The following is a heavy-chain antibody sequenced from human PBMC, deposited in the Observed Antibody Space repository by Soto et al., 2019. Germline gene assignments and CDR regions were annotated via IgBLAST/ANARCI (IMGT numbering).Heavy chain of an antibody. D-gene: IGHD2-15*01. V-gene: IGHV6-1*01. Sequence: QSQTLSLTCAISGDSVSSNSAAWNWIRQSPSRGLEWLGRTYYRSKWYNDYAVSVKSRITINPDTSKNQFSLQLNSVTPEDTAVYYCARDGSVTYCSGGSCYYYYYGMDVWGQGTTVTVSS. J-gene: IGHJ6*02. CDR1: GDSVSSNSAA. CDR3: ARDGSVTYCSGGSCYYYYYGMDV. CDR2: TYYRSKWYN.